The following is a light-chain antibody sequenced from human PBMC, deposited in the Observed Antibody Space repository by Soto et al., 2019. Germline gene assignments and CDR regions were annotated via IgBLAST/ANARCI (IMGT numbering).Light chain of an antibody. CDR3: QQRSNWPLYT. V-gene: IGKV3-11*01. J-gene: IGKJ2*01. CDR1: QSVSSY. CDR2: DAS. Sequence: EIVLTQSPATLSVSPGERATLSCRASQSVSSYLAWYQQKPGQAPRLLIYDASNRSTGIPARFSGSGSGTDFTLTTSSLEPEDFAVYYCQQRSNWPLYTFGQGTKLEIK.